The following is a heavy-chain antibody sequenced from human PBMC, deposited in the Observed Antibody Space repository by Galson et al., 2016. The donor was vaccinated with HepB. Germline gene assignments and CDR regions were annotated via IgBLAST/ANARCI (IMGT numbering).Heavy chain of an antibody. Sequence: QSGAEVKKPGESLKISCKGSGYIFTNYWIGWVRQMPGKGLEWVGIIYAGDSDTRYSLPFQGQVTISVDKSISTAYLQWSSLKASDTAMYYCASRYCSGGYCCPASFDYWGQGTLVTVSS. CDR3: ASRYCSGGYCCPASFDY. D-gene: IGHD2-15*01. CDR1: GYIFTNYW. CDR2: IYAGDSDT. J-gene: IGHJ4*02. V-gene: IGHV5-51*01.